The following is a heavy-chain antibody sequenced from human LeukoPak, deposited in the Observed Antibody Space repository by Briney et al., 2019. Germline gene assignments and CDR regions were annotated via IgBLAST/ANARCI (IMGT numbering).Heavy chain of an antibody. V-gene: IGHV3-23*01. J-gene: IGHJ4*02. CDR1: GFTFSTYA. Sequence: GGSLRLSCAASGFTFSTYAMTWVRQAPGKGLEWVSLISRGGDVTYYADSVKGRFTISRDSSKNTLYLQMHSLRAEDTAVYYCAARPGEVAVPDDYWGQRTLVTVSS. CDR2: ISRGGDVT. CDR3: AARPGEVAVPDDY. D-gene: IGHD2-15*01.